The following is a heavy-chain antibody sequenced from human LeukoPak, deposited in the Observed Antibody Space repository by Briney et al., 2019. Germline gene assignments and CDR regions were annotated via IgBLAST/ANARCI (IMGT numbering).Heavy chain of an antibody. V-gene: IGHV3-74*01. CDR2: INSDGSTT. CDR1: GFTFSNAW. Sequence: GGSLRLSCAASGFTFSNAWMSWVRQTPGKGLEWVGRINSDGSTTTYADSMKGRFTISRDNAKNTLYLQMNSLRAEDTAVYYCAVKWTYDGFDIWGQGTMVTVSS. CDR3: AVKWTYDGFDI. J-gene: IGHJ3*02. D-gene: IGHD1-26*01.